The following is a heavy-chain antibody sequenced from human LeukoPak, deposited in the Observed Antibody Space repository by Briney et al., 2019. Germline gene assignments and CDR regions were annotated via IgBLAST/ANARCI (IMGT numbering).Heavy chain of an antibody. CDR3: ARDYYDSSGYAHDY. CDR2: ISGSGGST. V-gene: IGHV3-23*01. CDR1: GFTFSSYA. Sequence: PGGSLRLSCAASGFTFSSYAMSWVRQAPGKGLEWVSAISGSGGSTYYADSVKGRFTIFRDNSKNTLYLQMNSLRAEDTAVYYCARDYYDSSGYAHDYWGQGTLVTVSS. J-gene: IGHJ4*02. D-gene: IGHD3-22*01.